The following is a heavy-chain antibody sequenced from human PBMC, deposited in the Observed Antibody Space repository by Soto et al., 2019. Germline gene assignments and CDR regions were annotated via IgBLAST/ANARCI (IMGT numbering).Heavy chain of an antibody. CDR1: GYTFTSYG. V-gene: IGHV1-69*13. Sequence: ASVKVSCKASGYTFTSYGISWVRQAPGQGLEWMGGIIPIFGTANYAQKFQGRVTVTADESTSTAYMELSSLRSEDTAVYYCAREGITMVRGVNYYYGMDVWGQGTTVTVSS. CDR2: IIPIFGTA. CDR3: AREGITMVRGVNYYYGMDV. J-gene: IGHJ6*02. D-gene: IGHD3-10*01.